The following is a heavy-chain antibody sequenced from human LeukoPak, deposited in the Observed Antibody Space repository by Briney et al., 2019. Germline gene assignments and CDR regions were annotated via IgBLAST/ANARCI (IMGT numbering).Heavy chain of an antibody. CDR2: ISGSGGST. CDR3: AKGSAYYYYGMDV. V-gene: IGHV3-23*01. CDR1: GFTFSSYA. Sequence: GGSLRLSCAASGFTFSSYAMSWVRQAPGKGLKWVSAISGSGGSTYYADSVKGRFTISRDNSKNTLYLQMNSLRAEDTAVYYCAKGSAYYYYGMDVWGQGTTVTVSS. J-gene: IGHJ6*02.